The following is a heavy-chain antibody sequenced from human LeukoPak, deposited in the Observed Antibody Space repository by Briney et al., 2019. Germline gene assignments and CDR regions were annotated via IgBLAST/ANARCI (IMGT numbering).Heavy chain of an antibody. CDR1: GFNFDDYA. J-gene: IGHJ3*02. CDR3: TKEVQRWHSYFYRPSYALDI. V-gene: IGHV3-9*03. Sequence: PGGSLRLSCAVSGFNFDDYAIHWVRQGPGKCLEWVAGISANGGFISYGESVKGRFTISRDNPRNSVFLQMNFLRAEDMAMYFCTKEVQRWHSYFYRPSYALDIWGQGTMVSVSS. D-gene: IGHD3-22*01. CDR2: ISANGGFI.